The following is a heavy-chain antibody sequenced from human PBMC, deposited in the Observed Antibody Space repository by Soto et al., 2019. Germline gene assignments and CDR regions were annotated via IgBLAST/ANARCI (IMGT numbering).Heavy chain of an antibody. D-gene: IGHD3-16*02. CDR1: GFSLSTSGVG. CDR2: IYWDDDK. CDR3: AHGVITFGGVIVDFDY. Sequence: QITLKESGPTLVKPTQTLTLTCTFSGFSLSTSGVGVGWIRQPPGKALEWLALIYWDDDKRYSPSLKSRLTITNDTSKNQVVLTMTNMDPVDTATYYCAHGVITFGGVIVDFDYWGQGTLVTVSS. V-gene: IGHV2-5*02. J-gene: IGHJ4*02.